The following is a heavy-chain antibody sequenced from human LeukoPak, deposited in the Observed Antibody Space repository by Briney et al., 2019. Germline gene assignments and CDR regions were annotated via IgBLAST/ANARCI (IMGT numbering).Heavy chain of an antibody. CDR3: ARLSVDYYDSSGYWDY. D-gene: IGHD3-22*01. Sequence: PSETLSLTCTVSGGSISSYYWSWIRQPAGKGLEWIGRIYTSGSTNYNPSLKSRVTISVDTSKNQFSLKLSSVTAADTAVYYCARLSVDYYDSSGYWDYWGQGTLVTVSS. V-gene: IGHV4-4*07. J-gene: IGHJ4*02. CDR2: IYTSGST. CDR1: GGSISSYY.